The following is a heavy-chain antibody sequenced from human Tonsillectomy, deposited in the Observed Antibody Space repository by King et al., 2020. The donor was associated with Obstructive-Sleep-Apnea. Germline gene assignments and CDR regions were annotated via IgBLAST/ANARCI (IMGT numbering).Heavy chain of an antibody. J-gene: IGHJ4*02. V-gene: IGHV4-39*07. CDR2: IYYSGNT. D-gene: IGHD3-16*01. CDR3: ARGWGSFDY. Sequence: QLQESGPGLVKPSETLSLTCTVSGVSIRSSSYYWGWIRQPPGKGLGWIWSIYYSGNTYYNPSLKSRVTISVDTSKNQFSLKLSSVTAADTAVYYCARGWGSFDYWGQGTLVTVSS. CDR1: GVSIRSSSYY.